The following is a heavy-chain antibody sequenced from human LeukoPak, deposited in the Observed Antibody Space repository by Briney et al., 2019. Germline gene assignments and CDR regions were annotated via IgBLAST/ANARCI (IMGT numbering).Heavy chain of an antibody. J-gene: IGHJ6*02. V-gene: IGHV3-21*01. CDR1: GFTFSSYS. Sequence: GGSLRLSCAASGFTFSSYSMNWVRQAPGKGLEWVSSISSSSSYIYYADSVKGRFTTSRDNAKNSLYLQMNSLRAEDTAVYYCARCDIVVVPAAMTVYYYYGMDVWGQGTTVTVSS. D-gene: IGHD2-2*01. CDR3: ARCDIVVVPAAMTVYYYYGMDV. CDR2: ISSSSSYI.